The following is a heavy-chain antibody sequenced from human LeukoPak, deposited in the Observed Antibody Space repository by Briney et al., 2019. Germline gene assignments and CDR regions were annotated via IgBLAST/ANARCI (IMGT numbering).Heavy chain of an antibody. CDR1: GGSISSSSYF. J-gene: IGHJ4*02. CDR2: IYYSGST. Sequence: PSETLSLTCTVSGGSISSSSYFWGWIRQPPEKGLEWIGSIYYSGSTNYNPSLKSRVTISVDTSKNQFSLKLSSVTAADTAVYYCARGGGYLYYFDYWGQGTLVTVSS. D-gene: IGHD3-22*01. CDR3: ARGGGYLYYFDY. V-gene: IGHV4-39*07.